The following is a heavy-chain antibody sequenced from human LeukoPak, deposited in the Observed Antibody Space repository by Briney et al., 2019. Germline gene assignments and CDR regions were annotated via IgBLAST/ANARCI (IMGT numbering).Heavy chain of an antibody. CDR1: VGSFSGYY. D-gene: IGHD6-19*01. Sequence: SETLSFTCAVYVGSFSGYYWSWIRQPPGKGLEWIGEINHSGNTNNNPSLKSRVTISVDTSKNQFHLKLSSVTAADTAVYYCARVAVAGTDPGAFDIWGQGTMVTVSS. J-gene: IGHJ3*02. CDR3: ARVAVAGTDPGAFDI. V-gene: IGHV4-34*01. CDR2: INHSGNT.